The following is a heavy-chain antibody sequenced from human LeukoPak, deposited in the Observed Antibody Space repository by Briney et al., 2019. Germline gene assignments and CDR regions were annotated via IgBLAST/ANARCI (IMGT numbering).Heavy chain of an antibody. CDR1: GGSISSYY. CDR3: ARFPASFYILTGYRGAPFDR. Sequence: SETLSLTCTVSGGSISSYYWSWIRQPPGKGLEWIGYIYYSGSTNYNPSLKSRVTISVDTSKNQFSLKLSSVTAADTAVYYCARFPASFYILTGYRGAPFDRWGRGTLVSVSS. D-gene: IGHD3-9*01. CDR2: IYYSGST. J-gene: IGHJ2*01. V-gene: IGHV4-59*01.